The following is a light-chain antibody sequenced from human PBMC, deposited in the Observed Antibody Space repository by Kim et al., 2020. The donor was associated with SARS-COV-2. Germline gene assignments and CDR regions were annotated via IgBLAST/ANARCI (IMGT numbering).Light chain of an antibody. J-gene: IGLJ2*01. CDR3: QAGDSSTVV. CDR1: KLGDKY. V-gene: IGLV3-1*01. CDR2: QDS. Sequence: SVSPGQTARITCSGDKLGDKYACWYQQKPGQSPVLVIYQDSKRPSGIPERFSGSNSGNTATLTISETQAMDEADYYCQAGDSSTVVFGGGTQLTVL.